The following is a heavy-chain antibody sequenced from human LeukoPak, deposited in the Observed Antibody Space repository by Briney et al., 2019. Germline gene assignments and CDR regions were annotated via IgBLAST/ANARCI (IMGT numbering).Heavy chain of an antibody. J-gene: IGHJ4*02. CDR3: ARRHDLYYGDPYYFDY. D-gene: IGHD4-17*01. V-gene: IGHV5-51*01. CDR2: IYPGDSDT. Sequence: GESLKISCKGSGYSFTSYWIGWVRQIPGKGLEWMGIIYPGDSDTRYSPSFQGQVTISADKSISTAYLQWSSLKASDTAMYYCARRHDLYYGDPYYFDYWGQGTLVTVSS. CDR1: GYSFTSYW.